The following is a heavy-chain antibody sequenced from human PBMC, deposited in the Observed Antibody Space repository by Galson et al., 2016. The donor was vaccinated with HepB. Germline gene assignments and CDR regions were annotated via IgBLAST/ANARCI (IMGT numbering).Heavy chain of an antibody. CDR1: GGTFSSYV. J-gene: IGHJ5*02. CDR2: IIPILGTT. D-gene: IGHD5-12*01. V-gene: IGHV1-69*13. Sequence: SVKVSCKASGGTFSSYVISWVRQAPGQGLEWMGGIIPILGTTNYAQNFQDRVTITADESTSTAYMELGSLRSEDTAVYYCARGYSGYDTPHNNWFDPWGQGTLVTVSS. CDR3: ARGYSGYDTPHNNWFDP.